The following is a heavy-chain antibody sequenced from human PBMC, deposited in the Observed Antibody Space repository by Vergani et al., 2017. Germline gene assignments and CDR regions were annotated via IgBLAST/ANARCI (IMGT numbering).Heavy chain of an antibody. CDR2: MHGVGDTI. CDR3: ERARKFRFGVVWENLFDP. J-gene: IGHJ5*02. CDR1: GFTFNEYW. D-gene: IGHD3-3*01. V-gene: IGHV3-74*01. Sequence: EVELVESGGGLVQSGGSLRLFCAPSGFTFNEYWTLWPRQVPGKGVVGVSGMHGVGDTIIYSDSVRGRFSISRDNAKNALFLQMNSLGAEDTGVYYCERARKFRFGVVWENLFDPWGQGTLVTVSS.